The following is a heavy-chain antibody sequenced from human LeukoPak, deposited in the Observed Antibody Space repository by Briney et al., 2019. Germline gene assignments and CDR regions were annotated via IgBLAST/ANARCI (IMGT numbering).Heavy chain of an antibody. Sequence: GRSLRLSCAASGFTFDDYAMHWVRQAPGKGLEWVSGISWNSGNIGYAGSVKGRFTISRDNAKNSLYLHMNSLRAEDMALNYCAKGTSGGDYGDSYYIDVWGKGTTVTVSS. J-gene: IGHJ6*03. CDR3: AKGTSGGDYGDSYYIDV. CDR1: GFTFDDYA. V-gene: IGHV3-9*03. CDR2: ISWNSGNI. D-gene: IGHD4-17*01.